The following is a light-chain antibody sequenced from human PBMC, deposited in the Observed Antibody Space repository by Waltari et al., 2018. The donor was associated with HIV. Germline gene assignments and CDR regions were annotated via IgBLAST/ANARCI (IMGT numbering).Light chain of an antibody. V-gene: IGKV1-5*03. J-gene: IGKJ1*01. CDR1: QSINNW. CDR2: KAS. CDR3: QQYYNYRWT. Sequence: DIQMTKSPSTLSASVGDRVTITCRASQSINNWLAWYQQKPGKAPKVLIYKASSLESGVPSRFSGSGSGTEFTLTISSLQPDDFATYYCQQYYNYRWTFGQGTRVEIK.